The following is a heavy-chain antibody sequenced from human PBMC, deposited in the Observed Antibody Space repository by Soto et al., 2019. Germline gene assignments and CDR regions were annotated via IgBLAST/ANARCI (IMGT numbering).Heavy chain of an antibody. D-gene: IGHD2-2*01. Sequence: GGSLRLSCAASGFTFSSYAMSWVRQAPGKGLEWVSAISGSGGSTYYADSVKGRFTISRDNSKNTLYLQMNSLRAEDTAVYYCAKGVVPAATKEPGVYLGYYMDVWGKGTTVTVSS. V-gene: IGHV3-23*01. J-gene: IGHJ6*03. CDR2: ISGSGGST. CDR3: AKGVVPAATKEPGVYLGYYMDV. CDR1: GFTFSSYA.